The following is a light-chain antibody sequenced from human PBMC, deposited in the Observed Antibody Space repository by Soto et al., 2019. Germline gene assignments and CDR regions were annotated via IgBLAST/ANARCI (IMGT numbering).Light chain of an antibody. CDR3: QQSFSTPMYT. V-gene: IGKV1-39*01. Sequence: DIQMTQSPSSLSASVGDRVTITCRASQGISTYLNWYHQKPGKAPKLLIYAASSLQSGVPSRFSGSGSETDFTLTISSLQPEDFATYSCQQSFSTPMYTFGQGTKLEIK. CDR1: QGISTY. CDR2: AAS. J-gene: IGKJ2*01.